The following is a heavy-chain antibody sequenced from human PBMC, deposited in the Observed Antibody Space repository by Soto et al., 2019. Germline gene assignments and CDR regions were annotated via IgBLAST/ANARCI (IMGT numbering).Heavy chain of an antibody. CDR1: GYTFTSYD. CDR2: MNPNSGNT. D-gene: IGHD3-22*01. CDR3: AWCREDDGSGIVGFDP. V-gene: IGHV1-8*01. J-gene: IGHJ5*02. Sequence: ASVKVSCKASGYTFTSYDINWVRQATGQGLEWMGWMNPNSGNTGYAQKFQCRVTMTRNTSISTAYMELSSLRSEDTAVYYCAWCREDDGSGIVGFDPWGGGTVVSVAS.